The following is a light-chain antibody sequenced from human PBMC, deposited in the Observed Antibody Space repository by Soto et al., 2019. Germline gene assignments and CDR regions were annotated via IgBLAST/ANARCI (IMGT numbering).Light chain of an antibody. CDR1: SGSIASNY. Sequence: NFMLTQPHSVSESPGKTVIISCTRSSGSIASNYVQWYQQRPGSSPTTVIYEDNQRPSGVPDRFSGSIDSSSNSASLTSSGLETEDEDDDYCQSYDATNQVFGGGTKVTVL. J-gene: IGLJ3*02. CDR3: QSYDATNQV. V-gene: IGLV6-57*01. CDR2: EDN.